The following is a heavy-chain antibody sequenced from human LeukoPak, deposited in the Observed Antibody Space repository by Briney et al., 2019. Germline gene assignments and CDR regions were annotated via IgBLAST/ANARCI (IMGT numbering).Heavy chain of an antibody. Sequence: GASVKVSCKASGYTFTGYYMHWLRQAPGQGLEWMGWINPNSGGTNYAQKFQGRVTMTRDTSISTAYMELSRLRSDDTAVYYCARAHAPLGDYGFGYWGQGTLVTVSS. V-gene: IGHV1-2*02. CDR2: INPNSGGT. D-gene: IGHD4-17*01. CDR3: ARAHAPLGDYGFGY. J-gene: IGHJ4*02. CDR1: GYTFTGYY.